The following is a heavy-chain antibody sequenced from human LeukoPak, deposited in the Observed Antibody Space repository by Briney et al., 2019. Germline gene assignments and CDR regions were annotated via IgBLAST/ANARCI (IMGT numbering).Heavy chain of an antibody. J-gene: IGHJ4*02. D-gene: IGHD1-1*01. V-gene: IGHV4-39*07. Sequence: PSETVPLTCTVSGCSISSSSYYGVWIRQPPGKGLEGIGCVYYSGSTYYNPSLQSRVTLSADPSKSPFSLELSSVIAADTAVYYCARAGTGTTFGAFDCWGQGTLVTVSS. CDR3: ARAGTGTTFGAFDC. CDR1: GCSISSSSYY. CDR2: VYYSGST.